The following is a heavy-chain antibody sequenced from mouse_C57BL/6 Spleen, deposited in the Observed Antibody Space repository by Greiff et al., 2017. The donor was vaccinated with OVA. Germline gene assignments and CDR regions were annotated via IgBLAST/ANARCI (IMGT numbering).Heavy chain of an antibody. Sequence: QVHVKQSGTELVKPGASVKLSCKASGYTFTSYWMHWVKQRPGQGLEWIGNINPSNGGTNYNEKFKSKATLTVDKSSSTAYMQLSSLTSEDSAVYDCARAAQATPFDYWGQGTTLTVSS. V-gene: IGHV1-53*01. D-gene: IGHD3-2*02. CDR1: GYTFTSYW. CDR2: INPSNGGT. CDR3: ARAAQATPFDY. J-gene: IGHJ2*01.